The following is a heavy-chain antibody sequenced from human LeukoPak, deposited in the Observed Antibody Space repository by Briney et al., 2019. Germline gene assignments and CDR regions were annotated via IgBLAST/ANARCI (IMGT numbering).Heavy chain of an antibody. D-gene: IGHD5-24*01. V-gene: IGHV5-51*01. CDR2: IYPGDSDT. Sequence: GESLKISCKGSGYSFTSYWIGWVRQMPGKGLEWMGIIYPGDSDTRYSPSFQGQVTISADKSVGTAYLQWSSLKASDTAMYYCARLGIEMATITPPGYWGQGTLVTVSS. J-gene: IGHJ4*02. CDR1: GYSFTSYW. CDR3: ARLGIEMATITPPGY.